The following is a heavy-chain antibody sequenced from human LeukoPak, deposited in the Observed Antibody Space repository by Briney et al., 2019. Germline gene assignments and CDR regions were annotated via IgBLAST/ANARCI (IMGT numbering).Heavy chain of an antibody. CDR1: GYTFTGYY. Sequence: ASVKVSCKASGYTFTGYYMQWVRQAPGQGLEWMGWINPNSGGTNYAQKFQGRVTMTRDTSISTAYMELSRLRSDDTAVYYCARGLPDYYDSSGTNWFDPWGQGTLVTVSS. CDR2: INPNSGGT. D-gene: IGHD3-22*01. J-gene: IGHJ5*02. CDR3: ARGLPDYYDSSGTNWFDP. V-gene: IGHV1-2*02.